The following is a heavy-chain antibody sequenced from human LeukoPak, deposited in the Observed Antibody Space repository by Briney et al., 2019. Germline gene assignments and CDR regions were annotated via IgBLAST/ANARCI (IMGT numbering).Heavy chain of an antibody. CDR3: ARVGGATTFYFDY. V-gene: IGHV1-2*02. Sequence: ASVKVSCKASGYTFTGYYMHWVRQAPGQGLEWMGWINPNSGGTNYAQKFQGRVTMTRDTSISTAYMELSRLRSDDTAVYYCARVGGATTFYFDYWDQGTLVTVS. CDR2: INPNSGGT. CDR1: GYTFTGYY. D-gene: IGHD1-26*01. J-gene: IGHJ4*02.